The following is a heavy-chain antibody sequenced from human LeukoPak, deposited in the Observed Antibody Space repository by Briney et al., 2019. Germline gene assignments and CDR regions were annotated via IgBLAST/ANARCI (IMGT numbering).Heavy chain of an antibody. J-gene: IGHJ4*02. CDR2: ISYDGSNK. D-gene: IGHD2/OR15-2a*01. Sequence: GRSLRLSCAASGFTFSSYAMHWVRQAPGKGLERVAVISYDGSNKYYADSVKGRFTISRDNSKNTLYLQMNSLRAEDTAVYYCARGESSVGVDYWGQGTLVTVSS. CDR3: ARGESSVGVDY. CDR1: GFTFSSYA. V-gene: IGHV3-30-3*01.